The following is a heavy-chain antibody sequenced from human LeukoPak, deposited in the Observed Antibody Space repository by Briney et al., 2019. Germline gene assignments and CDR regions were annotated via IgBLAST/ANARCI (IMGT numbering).Heavy chain of an antibody. CDR1: GFTFSSYA. J-gene: IGHJ4*02. Sequence: GGSLRLSCAASGFTFSSYAMSWVRQAPGMGLEWVSSIRDNDGKTYYADSEKGRFAISRDNSKNTLFLQMDSLRADDTAVYYCASTASYCGSDCYSYLDYWGQGILVTVFS. D-gene: IGHD2-21*02. CDR2: IRDNDGKT. V-gene: IGHV3-23*01. CDR3: ASTASYCGSDCYSYLDY.